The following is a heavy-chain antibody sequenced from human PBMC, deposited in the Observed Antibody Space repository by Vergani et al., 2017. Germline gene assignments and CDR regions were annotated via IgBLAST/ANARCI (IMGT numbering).Heavy chain of an antibody. CDR2: IYYSGST. V-gene: IGHV4-39*01. D-gene: IGHD2-21*01. CDR1: GASISSANYF. CDR3: ARRSASRPPDY. J-gene: IGHJ4*02. Sequence: QLQLQESGPRLVKPSETLSLTCTVSGASISSANYFWGWLRQPPGKGLEWIGNIYYSGSTYYNPSLRSRVTISVDTSKNQFSLKLSSVTAADTAVYYCARRSASRPPDYWGQGTLVTVSS.